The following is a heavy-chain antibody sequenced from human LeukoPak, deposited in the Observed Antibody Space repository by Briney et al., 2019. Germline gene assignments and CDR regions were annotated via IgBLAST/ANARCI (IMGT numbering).Heavy chain of an antibody. V-gene: IGHV3-30*18. J-gene: IGHJ5*02. CDR2: ISYDGNSQ. CDR3: AKDLMRDRWFGES. D-gene: IGHD3-10*01. Sequence: GGSLRLSCAASGFTFSNYAIHWVRQAPGRGLEWVAAISYDGNSQHYGAPVKGRFTISRDNSKNTVYLQMNSLRLDDTAVYYCAKDLMRDRWFGESWGQGTLVTVSS. CDR1: GFTFSNYA.